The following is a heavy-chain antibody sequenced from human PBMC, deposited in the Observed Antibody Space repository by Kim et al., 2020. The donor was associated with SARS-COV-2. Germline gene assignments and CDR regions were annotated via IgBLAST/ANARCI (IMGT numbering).Heavy chain of an antibody. D-gene: IGHD3-10*01. CDR3: ARPMVRGPIEAFDI. Sequence: SPSFQGHVTISADKSISTAYLQWSSLKASDTAMYYCARPMVRGPIEAFDIWGQGTMVTVSS. J-gene: IGHJ3*02. V-gene: IGHV5-10-1*01.